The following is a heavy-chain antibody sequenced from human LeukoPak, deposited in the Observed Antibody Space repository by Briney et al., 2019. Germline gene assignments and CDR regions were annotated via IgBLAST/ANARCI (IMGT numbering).Heavy chain of an antibody. D-gene: IGHD3-10*01. CDR1: GGSISSSNW. J-gene: IGHJ4*02. CDR3: ARGLVRGRFDY. V-gene: IGHV4-4*02. Sequence: SETLSLTCAVSGGSISSSNWWSWVRQPPGKGLEWIGEIYHSGSTNYNPSLKSRVTISVDTSKNRFSLKLTSVTAADTAVYYCARGLVRGRFDYWGQGTLVTVSS. CDR2: IYHSGST.